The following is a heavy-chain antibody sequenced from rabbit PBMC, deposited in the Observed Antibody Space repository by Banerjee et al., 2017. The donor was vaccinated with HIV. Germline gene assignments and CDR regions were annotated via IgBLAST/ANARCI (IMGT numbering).Heavy chain of an antibody. CDR2: IVNGNGNT. D-gene: IGHD4-1*01. CDR1: GFSFSSSYD. CDR3: AREGGIVVAGAFNL. V-gene: IGHV1S47*01. J-gene: IGHJ4*01. Sequence: QEQLVESGGGLVKPGASLTLTCTASGFSFSSSYDMCWVRQAPGKGPEWIACIVNGNGNTYYASWVNGRFTISRSTSLATVTLQVTSLTVADTATYFCAREGGIVVAGAFNLWGPGTLVTVS.